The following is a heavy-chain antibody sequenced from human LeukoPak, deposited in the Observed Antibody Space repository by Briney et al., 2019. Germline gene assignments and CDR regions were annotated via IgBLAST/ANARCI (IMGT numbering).Heavy chain of an antibody. CDR1: GGSISSGGYY. D-gene: IGHD2-15*01. CDR2: IYYSGST. J-gene: IGHJ6*02. V-gene: IGHV4-31*03. CDR3: ARGVVVVAGFGPNYYGMDV. Sequence: PSETLSLTCTVSGGSISSGGYYWSWIRQHPGKGLEWIGYIYYSGSTYYNPSLKSRVTISVDTSKNQFSLKLSSVTAADTAVYYCARGVVVVAGFGPNYYGMDVWGQGTTVTVSS.